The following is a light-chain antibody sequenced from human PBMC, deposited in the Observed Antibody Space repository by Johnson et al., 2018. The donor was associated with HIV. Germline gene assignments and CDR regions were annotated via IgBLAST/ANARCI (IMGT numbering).Light chain of an antibody. J-gene: IGLJ1*01. CDR2: DNH. CDR1: SSNIGNND. V-gene: IGLV1-51*01. CDR3: GTWDTSLSAGV. Sequence: QSVLTQPPSVSAAPGQKVTISCSGSSSNIGNNDVSWYQQLPGTAPKLLIYDNHKLPSGIPDRFSGSKSCTSATLGITGLQTGDEAHYYCGTWDTSLSAGVLGTGTKVPVL.